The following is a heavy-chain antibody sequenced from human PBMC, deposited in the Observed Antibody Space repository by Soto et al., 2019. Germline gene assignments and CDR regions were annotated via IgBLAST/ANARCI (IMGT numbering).Heavy chain of an antibody. CDR2: IGGRGNSA. D-gene: IGHD5-12*01. V-gene: IGHV3-23*01. CDR1: GFIFTNYA. CDR3: VREGRGSFDF. Sequence: GSLRLSCAASGFIFTNYAMNWVRQAPGKGLEWVSVIGGRGNSAYYADSVQGRFTISRDNSKNTLSLQMSSLTADDTAIYYCVREGRGSFDFWGRGTMVTVS. J-gene: IGHJ3*01.